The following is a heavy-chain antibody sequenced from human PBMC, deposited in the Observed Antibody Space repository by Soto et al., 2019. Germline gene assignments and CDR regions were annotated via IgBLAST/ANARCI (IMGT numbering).Heavy chain of an antibody. V-gene: IGHV2-5*02. Sequence: QITLKASGPTLVTPTQTLTLTCTFSGFSLTTSGVGVGWIRQPPGKALEFLVFIYWDDDKRYSPSLRSRLTITKDASKNQVVLTLDNMDPVDTATYYCAHRRPHYRDWNNGYFDYWGQGTLVTVSS. CDR2: IYWDDDK. CDR1: GFSLTTSGVG. CDR3: AHRRPHYRDWNNGYFDY. D-gene: IGHD4-17*01. J-gene: IGHJ4*02.